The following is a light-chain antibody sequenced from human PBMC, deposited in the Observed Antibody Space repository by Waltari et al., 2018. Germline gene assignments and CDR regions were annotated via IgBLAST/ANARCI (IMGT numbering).Light chain of an antibody. J-gene: IGKJ1*01. CDR2: GAS. V-gene: IGKV3-20*01. CDR3: QQYGASPLT. Sequence: EIVLTQSPGTLSLSPGETATLSCRASQNVRHNFLAWYQHKPGQAPRLFIYGASSRAAGIPDRFSGRGSGTDFTLTISRLEPEDFAVYICQQYGASPLTFGQGTKVTIK. CDR1: QNVRHNF.